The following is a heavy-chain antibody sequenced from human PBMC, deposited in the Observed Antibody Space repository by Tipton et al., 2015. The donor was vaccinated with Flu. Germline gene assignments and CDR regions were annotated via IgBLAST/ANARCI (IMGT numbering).Heavy chain of an antibody. CDR1: GGSISGDY. J-gene: IGHJ5*02. CDR2: ILYSGIP. CDR3: ARACGSGGNRWFDP. Sequence: TLSLTCTVSGGSISGDYWSWIRQPPGKGLEWIGSILYSGIPKNNPSLKSRVTISGDTSKNQFSLQLRSVTAADTAVYYCARACGSGGNRWFDPWGQGALVTVSS. V-gene: IGHV4-59*01. D-gene: IGHD2-15*01.